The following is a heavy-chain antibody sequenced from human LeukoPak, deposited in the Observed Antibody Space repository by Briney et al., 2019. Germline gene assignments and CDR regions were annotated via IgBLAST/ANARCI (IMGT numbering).Heavy chain of an antibody. V-gene: IGHV4-39*01. CDR1: GGSISSYY. CDR3: ASVESIVGATEDY. Sequence: SETLSLTCTVSGGSISSYYWGWIRQPPGKGLEWIGSIYYSGSTYYNPSLKSRVTISVDTSKNQFSLKLSSVTAADTAVYYCASVESIVGATEDYWGQGTLVTVSS. J-gene: IGHJ4*02. D-gene: IGHD1-26*01. CDR2: IYYSGST.